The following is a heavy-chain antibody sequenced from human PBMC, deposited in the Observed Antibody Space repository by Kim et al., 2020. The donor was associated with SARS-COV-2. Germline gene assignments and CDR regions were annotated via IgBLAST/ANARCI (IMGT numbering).Heavy chain of an antibody. V-gene: IGHV3-23*01. D-gene: IGHD6-13*01. J-gene: IGHJ4*02. CDR3: ATSTNRVAAAGNYYFDY. Sequence: VKGRFTISRDNSKNTLYLQMNSLRAEDTAVYYCATSTNRVAAAGNYYFDYWGQGTLVTVSS.